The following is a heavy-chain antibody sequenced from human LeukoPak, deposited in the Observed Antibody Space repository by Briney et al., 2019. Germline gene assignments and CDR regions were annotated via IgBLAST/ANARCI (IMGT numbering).Heavy chain of an antibody. CDR3: AREKRFGESNWFDP. V-gene: IGHV4-31*03. J-gene: IGHJ5*02. CDR2: IYYSGST. D-gene: IGHD3-10*01. Sequence: SETLSLTCTVSGGSISSGGYYWSWIRQHPGKGLEWIGHIYYSGSTYYNPSLKSRVTISVDTSKNQFSLKLSSVTAADTAVYYCAREKRFGESNWFDPWGQGTLVTVSS. CDR1: GGSISSGGYY.